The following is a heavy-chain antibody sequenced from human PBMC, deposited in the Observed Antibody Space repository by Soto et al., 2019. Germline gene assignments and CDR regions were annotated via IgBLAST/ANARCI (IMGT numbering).Heavy chain of an antibody. V-gene: IGHV4-34*01. D-gene: IGHD4-17*01. J-gene: IGHJ4*02. CDR3: ARGPDYGDYLALYYFDY. CDR1: GGSFSGYY. Sequence: QVQLQQWGAGLLKPSETLSLTCAVYGGSFSGYYWSWIRQPPGKGLEWIGEINHSGSTNYNPSLKSRVTISVDTSKNQFSLKLGSVTAADTAVYYCARGPDYGDYLALYYFDYWGQGTLVTVSS. CDR2: INHSGST.